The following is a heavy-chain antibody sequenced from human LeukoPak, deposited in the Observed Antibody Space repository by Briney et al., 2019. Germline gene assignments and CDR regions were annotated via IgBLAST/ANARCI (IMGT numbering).Heavy chain of an antibody. CDR1: GYSINSGYY. J-gene: IGHJ4*02. V-gene: IGHV4-38-2*02. CDR3: ARDLTQTGDGDY. D-gene: IGHD7-27*01. Sequence: PSETLSLTYTVSGYSINSGYYWGWIRQPPGKGVEWIGSIYHSGSTYYNPSLKSRVTISVDTSKNQFSLKLSSVTAADTAVYYCARDLTQTGDGDYWGQGTLVTVSS. CDR2: IYHSGST.